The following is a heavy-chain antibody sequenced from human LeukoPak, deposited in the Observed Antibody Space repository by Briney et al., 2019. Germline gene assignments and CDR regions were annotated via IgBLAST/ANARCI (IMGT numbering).Heavy chain of an antibody. D-gene: IGHD3-10*01. CDR3: ARSWSSGSLNLHLPDV. V-gene: IGHV4-59*01. CDR2: IYSTGST. CDR1: VGSISGYY. Sequence: SETLSLTCTVSVGSISGYYWSWIRQSPEKGLEAMGFIYSTGSTNYNPSLKSRVTISIDTSKNQFSLRLSSVTAADTAVYYCARSWSSGSLNLHLPDVWGKGTTVTVSS. J-gene: IGHJ6*04.